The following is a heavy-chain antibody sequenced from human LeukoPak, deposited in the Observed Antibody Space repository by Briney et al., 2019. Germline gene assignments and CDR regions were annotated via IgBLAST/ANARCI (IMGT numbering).Heavy chain of an antibody. V-gene: IGHV3-30*02. Sequence: GGSLRLSCAASGLTFSSYGMHWVRQAPGKGLEWVAFIRYDGSNKYYADSVKGRFTISRDNSKNTLYLQMSSLRAEDTAVYYCAKDLVATFPNWFDPWGQGTLVTVSS. J-gene: IGHJ5*02. CDR1: GLTFSSYG. CDR2: IRYDGSNK. D-gene: IGHD5-12*01. CDR3: AKDLVATFPNWFDP.